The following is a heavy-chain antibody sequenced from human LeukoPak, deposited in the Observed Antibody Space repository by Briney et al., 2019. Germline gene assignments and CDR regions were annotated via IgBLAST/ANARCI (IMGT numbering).Heavy chain of an antibody. CDR3: AGDRLGYCSGGSCYRFDP. V-gene: IGHV3-23*01. CDR2: ISGSGGST. Sequence: GGSLRLSCAASGFTFSSYAMSWVRQAPGKGLEWVSAISGSGGSTYYADSVKGRFTISRDNSKSTLYLQMNSLRAEDTAVYYCAGDRLGYCSGGSCYRFDPWGQGTLVPVSS. J-gene: IGHJ5*02. CDR1: GFTFSSYA. D-gene: IGHD2-15*01.